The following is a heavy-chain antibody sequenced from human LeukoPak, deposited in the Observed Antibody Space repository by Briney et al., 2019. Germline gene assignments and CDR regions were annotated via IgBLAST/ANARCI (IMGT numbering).Heavy chain of an antibody. CDR3: ANVLGYCSSTSCPPGY. D-gene: IGHD2-2*01. V-gene: IGHV3-30*18. J-gene: IGHJ4*02. Sequence: PGRSLRLSCAASGFTFSSYGMHWVRQAPGKGLEWAAVISYDGSNKYYADSVKGRFTISRDNSKNTLYLQMNSLRAEDTAVYYCANVLGYCSSTSCPPGYWGQGTLVTVSS. CDR1: GFTFSSYG. CDR2: ISYDGSNK.